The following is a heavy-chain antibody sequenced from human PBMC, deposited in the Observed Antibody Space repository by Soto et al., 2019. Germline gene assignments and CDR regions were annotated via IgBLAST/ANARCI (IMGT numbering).Heavy chain of an antibody. Sequence: GGSLRLSCAASGFTFSTYWMSWVRQAPGKGLEWVANIKPDGSEKWYVDSVKGRFTISRDNAKNSLYLQMKSLRAEDTAVYYCARGDYYDTSGPFSDAFDIWGQGTTVTVSS. CDR1: GFTFSTYW. CDR2: IKPDGSEK. V-gene: IGHV3-7*04. D-gene: IGHD3-22*01. J-gene: IGHJ3*02. CDR3: ARGDYYDTSGPFSDAFDI.